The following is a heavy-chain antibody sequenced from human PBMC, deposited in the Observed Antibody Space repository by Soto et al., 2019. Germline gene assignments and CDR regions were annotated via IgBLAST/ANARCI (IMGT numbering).Heavy chain of an antibody. CDR1: GYTFTSYG. CDR2: ISAYNGNT. D-gene: IGHD2-2*01. CDR3: ARDEDIVLVPAAIIYYYGMDV. Sequence: ASVKVSCKASGYTFTSYGISWVRQAPGQGLEWMGWISAYNGNTNYAQKLQGRVTMTTDTSTSTAYMELRSLRSDDTAVYYCARDEDIVLVPAAIIYYYGMDVWGQGTTVTVSS. J-gene: IGHJ6*02. V-gene: IGHV1-18*01.